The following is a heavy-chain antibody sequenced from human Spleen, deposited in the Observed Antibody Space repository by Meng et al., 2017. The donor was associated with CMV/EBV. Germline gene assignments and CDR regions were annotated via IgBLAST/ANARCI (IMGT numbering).Heavy chain of an antibody. V-gene: IGHV3-66*02. J-gene: IGHJ6*02. CDR3: ARDLVVPAAIQYYYHNYGMDV. Sequence: GESLKISCAASGFTFSMHWVRQGPGKGLEWVSNIYSAGNTYYADSVKGRFTISRDNSKNTLSLQMNSLRVEDTAVYYCARDLVVPAAIQYYYHNYGMDVWGQGTTVTVSS. CDR2: IYSAGNT. CDR1: GFTFS. D-gene: IGHD2-2*01.